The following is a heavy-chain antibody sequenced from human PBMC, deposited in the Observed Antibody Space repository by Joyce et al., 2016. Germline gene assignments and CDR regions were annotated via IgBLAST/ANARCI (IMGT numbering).Heavy chain of an antibody. CDR1: GASGSSGGYS. CDR3: ASGFNFKGRSFFDY. V-gene: IGHV4-30-2*01. D-gene: IGHD3-10*01. Sequence: QLQLQESGSGLVKPSQTLSLTCAFSGASGSSGGYSGSWIRQPPGKGREWIGYIYHNESTYYNPSLKSRVTISVDRSKNQFSLKLASVTAADTAVYYCASGFNFKGRSFFDYWGQGALVTVSS. CDR2: IYHNEST. J-gene: IGHJ4*02.